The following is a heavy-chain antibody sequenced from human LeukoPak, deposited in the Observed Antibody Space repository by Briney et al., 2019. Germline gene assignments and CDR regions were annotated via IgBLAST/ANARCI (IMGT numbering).Heavy chain of an antibody. CDR1: GGSFSGYY. V-gene: IGHV4-34*01. CDR3: ARAWGPMVRGVIHYFDY. D-gene: IGHD3-10*01. J-gene: IGHJ4*02. Sequence: SETLSLTCAVYGGSFSGYYWSWIRQPPGKGLEWIGEINHSGSTNYNPSLKSRVTISVDTSKNQFSLKLSSVTAADTAAYYCARAWGPMVRGVIHYFDYWGQGTLVTVSS. CDR2: INHSGST.